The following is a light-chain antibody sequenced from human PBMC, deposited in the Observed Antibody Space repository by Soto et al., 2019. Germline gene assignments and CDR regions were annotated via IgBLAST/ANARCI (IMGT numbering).Light chain of an antibody. Sequence: SVLTQPPSLSAAPGQKVTISFSGSSSNIGKNYVSWFQQFPGTAPKLLIYDNDNRPSGIPDRFSGSKSGTSATLGITGLQTGDEADYYCGSWDSSLSAVVFGAGTKVTVL. J-gene: IGLJ1*01. CDR1: SSNIGKNY. CDR2: DND. V-gene: IGLV1-51*01. CDR3: GSWDSSLSAVV.